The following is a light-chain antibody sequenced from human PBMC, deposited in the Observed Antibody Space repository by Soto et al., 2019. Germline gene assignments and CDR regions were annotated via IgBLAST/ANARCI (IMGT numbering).Light chain of an antibody. CDR3: SSYTSSSAVV. J-gene: IGLJ3*02. CDR1: SSDVGGYNY. V-gene: IGLV2-14*01. CDR2: DVS. Sequence: QSVLTQPASVPGSPGQSITISCTGTSSDVGGYNYVSWYQQYPGKAPKLMIYDVSNRPSGVSNRFSGSKSGNTASLTISGLQAEDEADYYCSSYTSSSAVVFGEGTKLTVL.